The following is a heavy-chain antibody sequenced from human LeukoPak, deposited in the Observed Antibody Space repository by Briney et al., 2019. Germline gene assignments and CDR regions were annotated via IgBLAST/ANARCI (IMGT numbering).Heavy chain of an antibody. J-gene: IGHJ2*01. V-gene: IGHV4-34*01. CDR3: AREGKRRFGELWYFDL. Sequence: PSETLSLTCAAYGGSFSGYYWSWIRQPPGKGLEWIGEINHSGSTNYNPSLKSRVTISVDTSKNQFSLKLSSVTAADTAVYYCAREGKRRFGELWYFDLWGRGTLVTVSS. CDR1: GGSFSGYY. CDR2: INHSGST. D-gene: IGHD3-10*01.